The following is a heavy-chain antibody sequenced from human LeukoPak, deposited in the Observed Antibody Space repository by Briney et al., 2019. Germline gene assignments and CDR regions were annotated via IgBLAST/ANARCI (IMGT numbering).Heavy chain of an antibody. Sequence: RASVMVSCKASGYTFKSFDINWVRQATGQGLEWMGWMNPNSGNTDYAQKFQGRVTFTRNTSISTAYMELSGLRYEDTAVYYCARGETSPTFFYWGQGTLVTVSS. V-gene: IGHV1-8*03. CDR1: GYTFKSFD. J-gene: IGHJ4*02. D-gene: IGHD3-3*01. CDR3: ARGETSPTFFY. CDR2: MNPNSGNT.